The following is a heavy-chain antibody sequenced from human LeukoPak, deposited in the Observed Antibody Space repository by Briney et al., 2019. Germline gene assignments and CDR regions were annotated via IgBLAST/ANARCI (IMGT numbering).Heavy chain of an antibody. CDR2: IRYDGGNQ. Sequence: GGSLRLSCSASGFPFSSYRMHWVRQTPGKGLECVASIRYDGGNQYYRDSVKGRFTISRDNSKNPIYLQMDSLRAEDTAVYYCAKDLRSRIAAAGAPDYWGQGTLVTVSS. CDR3: AKDLRSRIAAAGAPDY. CDR1: GFPFSSYR. J-gene: IGHJ4*02. V-gene: IGHV3-30*02. D-gene: IGHD6-13*01.